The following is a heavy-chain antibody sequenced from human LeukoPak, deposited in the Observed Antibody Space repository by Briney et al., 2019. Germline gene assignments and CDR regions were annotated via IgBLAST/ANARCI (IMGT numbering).Heavy chain of an antibody. J-gene: IGHJ4*01. D-gene: IGHD3-9*01. V-gene: IGHV3-30*07. CDR1: GFTFSSCT. Sequence: GGSLRLSCAASGFTFSSCTMHWVRQAPGKGLEGVAVISYDGSIKYYADSVRGRYTIYRHNYKNTLYLQMNSLRPGDTAVYYCARGGIYDILAGYYDYWGHRTLVTVSS. CDR3: ARGGIYDILAGYYDY. CDR2: ISYDGSIK.